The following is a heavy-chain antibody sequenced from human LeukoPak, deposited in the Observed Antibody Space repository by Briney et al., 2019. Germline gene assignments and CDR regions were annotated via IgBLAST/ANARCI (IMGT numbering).Heavy chain of an antibody. CDR1: EFTFSSYA. CDR2: ISGSGGST. V-gene: IGHV3-23*01. J-gene: IGHJ4*02. Sequence: GGSLRLSCAASEFTFSSYAMSWVRQAPGKGLEWVSAISGSGGSTYYADSVKGRFTISRDNSKNTLYLQMNSLRAEDTAVYYCAKGDSGWYVFDYWGQGTLVTVSS. CDR3: AKGDSGWYVFDY. D-gene: IGHD6-19*01.